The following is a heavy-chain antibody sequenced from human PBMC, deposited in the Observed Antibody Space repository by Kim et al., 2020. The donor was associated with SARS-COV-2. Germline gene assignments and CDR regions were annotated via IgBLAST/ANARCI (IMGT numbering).Heavy chain of an antibody. CDR2: ITPIDGFT. Sequence: ASVKVSCKASGNRFTSNKMHWVRQAPGQGLEWMGIITPIDGFTVYAQNLQGRLTVTRDTSTSTVYMELSSLRSDDTAIYYCARDNIDWAFDIWGQGTMVIVSS. CDR1: GNRFTSNK. J-gene: IGHJ3*02. CDR3: ARDNIDWAFDI. D-gene: IGHD2-21*01. V-gene: IGHV1-46*01.